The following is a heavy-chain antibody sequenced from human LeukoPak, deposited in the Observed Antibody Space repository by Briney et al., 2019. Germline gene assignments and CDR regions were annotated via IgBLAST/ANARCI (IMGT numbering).Heavy chain of an antibody. CDR2: INHREST. Sequence: SETLSLTCAVYGGSFSGYYWSWIRQPPGKGLEWIGEINHRESTNYNPSLKSRVTISIDTSKNQFSLKLSSVTAADTAVYYCARARAVAGRTFGYWGQGALVTVSS. V-gene: IGHV4-34*01. D-gene: IGHD6-19*01. CDR3: ARARAVAGRTFGY. CDR1: GGSFSGYY. J-gene: IGHJ4*02.